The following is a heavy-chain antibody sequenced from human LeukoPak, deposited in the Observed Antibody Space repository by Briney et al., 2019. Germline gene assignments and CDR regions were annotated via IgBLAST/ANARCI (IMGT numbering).Heavy chain of an antibody. V-gene: IGHV1-8*01. CDR3: ARGRLWCSGGSCYLY. D-gene: IGHD2-15*01. CDR1: GYTFPSYD. J-gene: IGHJ4*02. CDR2: MNPNGGNT. Sequence: ASVKVSCKASGYTFPSYDINWVRQATGQGLESMAWMNPNGGNTGYAQKFQGRVTMTRNTSISTAYMELSSLRSEDTAVYYCARGRLWCSGGSCYLYWGQGTLVTVSS.